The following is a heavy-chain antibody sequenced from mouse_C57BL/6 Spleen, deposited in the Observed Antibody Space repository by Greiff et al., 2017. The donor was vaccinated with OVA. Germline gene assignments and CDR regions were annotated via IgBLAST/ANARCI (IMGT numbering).Heavy chain of an antibody. J-gene: IGHJ4*01. CDR2: INYDGSST. V-gene: IGHV5-16*01. CDR3: AREGITTVVAPYAMDY. D-gene: IGHD1-1*01. Sequence: EVQRVESEGGLVQPGRSMKLSCTASGFTFSDYYMAWVRQVPEKGLEWVANINYDGSSTYYLDSLKSRFIISRDNAKNILYLQMSSLKSEDTATYYCAREGITTVVAPYAMDYWGQGTSVTVSS. CDR1: GFTFSDYY.